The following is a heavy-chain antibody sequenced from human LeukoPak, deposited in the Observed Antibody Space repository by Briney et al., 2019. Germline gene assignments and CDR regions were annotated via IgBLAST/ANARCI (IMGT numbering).Heavy chain of an antibody. D-gene: IGHD2-2*01. Sequence: SVTVSCKASGGTFSSYAISWVRQAPGQGLEWMGGIIPIFGTANYAQKFQGRVTITADESTSTAYMELSSLRSEDTAVYYCARSPEYCSSTSCGYYYYYGMDVWGKGTTVTVSS. CDR3: ARSPEYCSSTSCGYYYYYGMDV. CDR2: IIPIFGTA. V-gene: IGHV1-69*01. CDR1: GGTFSSYA. J-gene: IGHJ6*04.